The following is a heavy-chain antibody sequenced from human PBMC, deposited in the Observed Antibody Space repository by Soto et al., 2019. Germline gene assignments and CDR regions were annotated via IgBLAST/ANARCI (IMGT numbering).Heavy chain of an antibody. Sequence: QVQLVESGGGVVQPGRSLRLSCAASGFTFSSYGMHWVRQAPGKGLEWVAVIWYDGSNKYYADSVKGRFTISRDNSKKRLYLKRNSWRGEDAAVYYCGRGGPGNGWEEFQEDFDIGGKGKMVPVSP. J-gene: IGHJ3*02. V-gene: IGHV3-33*01. CDR3: GRGGPGNGWEEFQEDFDI. D-gene: IGHD6-19*01. CDR1: GFTFSSYG. CDR2: IWYDGSNK.